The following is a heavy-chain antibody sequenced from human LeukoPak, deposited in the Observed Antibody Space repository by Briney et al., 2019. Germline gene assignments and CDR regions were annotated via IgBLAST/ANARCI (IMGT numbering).Heavy chain of an antibody. Sequence: GGSLRLSCATSGFTFSSYWMYWVRQAPGKGLVWVSRINNDGSSTSYADSVKGRFTISRDNPKNTLYLQMNSLRAEDTAVYYCARDLHSSGWDYWGQGTLVTVSS. V-gene: IGHV3-74*01. D-gene: IGHD6-19*01. J-gene: IGHJ4*02. CDR3: ARDLHSSGWDY. CDR1: GFTFSSYW. CDR2: INNDGSST.